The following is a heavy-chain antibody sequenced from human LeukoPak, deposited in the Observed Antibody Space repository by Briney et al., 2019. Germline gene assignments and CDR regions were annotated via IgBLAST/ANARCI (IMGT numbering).Heavy chain of an antibody. J-gene: IGHJ4*02. D-gene: IGHD5-12*01. CDR2: ISGSGGST. CDR1: GFTFSSYA. V-gene: IGHV3-23*01. CDR3: ATLYVDIVATQWY. Sequence: PGGSLRLSCAASGFTFSSYAMSWVRQAPGKGREWVSAISGSGGSTYYADSVKGRFTISRDNSKNTLYLQMNSLRAEDTAVYYCATLYVDIVATQWYWGQGTLVTVSS.